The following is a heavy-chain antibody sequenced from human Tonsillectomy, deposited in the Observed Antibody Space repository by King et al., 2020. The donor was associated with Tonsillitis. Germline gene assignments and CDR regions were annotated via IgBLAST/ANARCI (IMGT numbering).Heavy chain of an antibody. J-gene: IGHJ3*01. CDR2: ISSDGTST. V-gene: IGHV3-74*01. D-gene: IGHD7-27*01. Sequence: DVQLVESGGDLVQPGGSLRLSCAASVFTFRSYWMHWVRQAPGKGLVWVSRISSDGTSTGYADSVQGRVRIARDNAKNTLYLQRNSLRVEDAAVYFCVTLPGDGVAFDLWGQGTMVTVSS. CDR1: VFTFRSYW. CDR3: VTLPGDGVAFDL.